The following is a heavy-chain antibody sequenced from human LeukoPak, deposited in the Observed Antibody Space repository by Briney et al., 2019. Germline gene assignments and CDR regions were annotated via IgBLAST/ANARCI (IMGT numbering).Heavy chain of an antibody. CDR2: IYTNGTT. Sequence: PSETLSLTCSVSAGSISHYYWNWIRQPAGKGLEWIGRIYTNGTTNYNPSLKSRVTMSIDTSKSEFSLRLNSVTAADTALYYCARESFLEWNNWFDPWGQGTLVIVSS. CDR3: ARESFLEWNNWFDP. V-gene: IGHV4-4*07. J-gene: IGHJ5*02. D-gene: IGHD3-3*02. CDR1: AGSISHYY.